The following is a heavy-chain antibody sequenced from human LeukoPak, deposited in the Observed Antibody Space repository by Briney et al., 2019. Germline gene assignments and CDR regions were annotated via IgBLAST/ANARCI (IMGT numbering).Heavy chain of an antibody. CDR3: AKDRAYSDFWSTYYNAVTYDY. J-gene: IGHJ4*02. CDR2: ISGGGGST. V-gene: IGHV3-23*01. Sequence: SGGSLRLSCAASGFTFSNYAMSWVPQAPGKGLEWVSGISGGGGSTYYADSVKGPFTISRDNSKNTLYLQMNSLRDEDTAVYYCAKDRAYSDFWSTYYNAVTYDYWGQGTLVTVSS. D-gene: IGHD3-3*01. CDR1: GFTFSNYA.